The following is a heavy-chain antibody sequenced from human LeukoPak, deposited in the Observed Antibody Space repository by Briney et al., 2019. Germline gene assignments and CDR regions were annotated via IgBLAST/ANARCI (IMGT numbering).Heavy chain of an antibody. D-gene: IGHD1-26*01. CDR1: GYTFTGYY. Sequence: ASVKVSCKASGYTFTGYYMHRVRQAPGQGLEWMGWINPNSGGTNYAQKFQGRVTMTRDTSISTAYMELSRLRSDDTAVYYCARAFYSGSPYDAFDIWGQGTMVTVSS. CDR2: INPNSGGT. CDR3: ARAFYSGSPYDAFDI. J-gene: IGHJ3*02. V-gene: IGHV1-2*02.